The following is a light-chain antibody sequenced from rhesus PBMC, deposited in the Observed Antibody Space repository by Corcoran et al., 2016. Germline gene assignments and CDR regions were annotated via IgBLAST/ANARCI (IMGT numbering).Light chain of an antibody. CDR1: QGISSY. Sequence: DIQMTQSPSSLSASVGDRVTITCRASQGISSYLAWYQQKPGKVLKLLIYKATTFQSGVPSRFSGSGVVTDCTLTIGSLQPEDFATDYCQQRNSYPLTVGGGTTVEIK. CDR2: KAT. V-gene: IGKV1-25*01. CDR3: QQRNSYPLT. J-gene: IGKJ4*01.